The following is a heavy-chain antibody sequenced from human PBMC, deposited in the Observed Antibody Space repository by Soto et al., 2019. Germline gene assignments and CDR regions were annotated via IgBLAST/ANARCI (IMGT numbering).Heavy chain of an antibody. CDR2: IKGKTEGGTT. V-gene: IGHV3-15*01. CDR1: GFTVTNAS. CDR3: TTVPSGWRAPGG. D-gene: IGHD3-3*01. Sequence: EVQLVESGGGLVKPGGSLRLSCAASGFTVTNASMSWVRQAPGKGLEWVGRIKGKTEGGTTDYAAPVRGRFTMSRDDSRNTLYLQMNSLKTEDTAVYYCTTVPSGWRAPGGWGQGTLVTVSS. J-gene: IGHJ4*02.